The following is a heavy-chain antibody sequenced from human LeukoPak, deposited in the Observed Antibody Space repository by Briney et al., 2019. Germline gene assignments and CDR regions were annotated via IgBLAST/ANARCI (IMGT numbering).Heavy chain of an antibody. V-gene: IGHV4-59*01. CDR1: GASISSFY. Sequence: SETLSLTCNVSGASISSFYWTWIRQPPGKELEWIGYSGGSDYNPSLKSRVIISIDTSKNHVSLNVSSVTAADTAVYYCAGSSGYYHLDYWGQGVPVIVSS. D-gene: IGHD3-22*01. CDR2: YSGGS. CDR3: AGSSGYYHLDY. J-gene: IGHJ4*02.